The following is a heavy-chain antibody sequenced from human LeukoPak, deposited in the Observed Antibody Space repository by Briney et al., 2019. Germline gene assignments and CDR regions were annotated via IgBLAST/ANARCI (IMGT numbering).Heavy chain of an antibody. CDR2: IYSTGST. CDR1: GGSVGSGGHF. V-gene: IGHV4-61*08. CDR3: ARTKSQSGSYRYYFDS. Sequence: SETLSLTCAVSGGSVGSGGHFWSWIRQPPGKGLEWIGYIYSTGSTNYNPSLKSRITMSVDTSKNQFSLRLSSVIAADTAVYYCARTKSQSGSYRYYFDSWGQGTLVTVSS. D-gene: IGHD1-26*01. J-gene: IGHJ4*02.